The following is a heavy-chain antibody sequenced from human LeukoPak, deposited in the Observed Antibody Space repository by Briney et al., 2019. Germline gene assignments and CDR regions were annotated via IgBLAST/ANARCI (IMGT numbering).Heavy chain of an antibody. CDR3: ARQSPYDSSGYPYY. CDR1: GYSFTSYW. D-gene: IGHD3-22*01. Sequence: GESLKISCKGSGYSFTSYWIGWVRRMPGKGLEWMGFIYPGGSDTTYSPSFQGQVTISADKSISTAYLQWSSLKASDTAMYYCARQSPYDSSGYPYYWGQGTLVTVSS. CDR2: IYPGGSDT. V-gene: IGHV5-51*01. J-gene: IGHJ4*02.